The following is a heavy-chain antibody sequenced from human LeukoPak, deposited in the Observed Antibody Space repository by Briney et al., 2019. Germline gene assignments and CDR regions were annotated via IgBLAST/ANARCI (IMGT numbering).Heavy chain of an antibody. D-gene: IGHD6-6*01. CDR1: GGSISSYY. CDR2: IYFSGST. J-gene: IGHJ4*02. V-gene: IGHV4-59*01. Sequence: PSETLSLTCTVSGGSISSYYWSWIRQPPGKGLEWIGYIYFSGSTNYNPSLKSRVTISVDTSKNQFSLKLSSVTAADTAVYYCASERGSIVDYWGQGTLVTVSS. CDR3: ASERGSIVDY.